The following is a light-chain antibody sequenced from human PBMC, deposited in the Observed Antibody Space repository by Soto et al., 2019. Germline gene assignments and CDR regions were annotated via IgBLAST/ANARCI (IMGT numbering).Light chain of an antibody. CDR1: QSVSIN. CDR2: GAS. Sequence: IVMTQSPATLCVSRGERATVSCGASQSVSINLAWYQQKPGQAPRLLIYGASSRATGIPDGFSGSGSGTDFTLTISRLENEDFAVYYCQQYGSSTLTFGGGTKVDIK. J-gene: IGKJ4*01. CDR3: QQYGSSTLT. V-gene: IGKV3-20*01.